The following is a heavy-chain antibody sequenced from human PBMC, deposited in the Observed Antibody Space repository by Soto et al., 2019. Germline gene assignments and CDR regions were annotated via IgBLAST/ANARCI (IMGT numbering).Heavy chain of an antibody. J-gene: IGHJ6*02. V-gene: IGHV5-51*01. Sequence: HGESLKISCKGSGYSFTSYWIGWVRQMPGKGLEWMGIIYPGDSDTRYSPSFQGQVTISADKSISTAYLQWSSLKASDTAMYYCARAPHYDFWSGYIRGYYYYGMDVWGQGTTVTVSS. CDR2: IYPGDSDT. D-gene: IGHD3-3*01. CDR1: GYSFTSYW. CDR3: ARAPHYDFWSGYIRGYYYYGMDV.